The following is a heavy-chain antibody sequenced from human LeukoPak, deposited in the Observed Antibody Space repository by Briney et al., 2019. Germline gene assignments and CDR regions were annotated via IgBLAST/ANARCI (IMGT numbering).Heavy chain of an antibody. CDR2: MHPDGTET. V-gene: IGHV3-7*01. J-gene: IGHJ4*02. D-gene: IGHD3-10*01. CDR1: GFSFSSYW. CDR3: TRHTRGSPWDY. Sequence: PGGSLRLSCAASGFSFSSYWMGWVRQARGTALVWGANMHPDGTETYYVNSVRGRCTISRHNAKNSLYLQMNSERAEDTGVYYCTRHTRGSPWDYWGQGTLVTVSS.